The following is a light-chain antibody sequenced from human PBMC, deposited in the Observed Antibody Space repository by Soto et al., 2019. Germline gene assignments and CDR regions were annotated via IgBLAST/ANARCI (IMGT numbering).Light chain of an antibody. V-gene: IGKV3-20*01. CDR3: QHYGTAPWT. Sequence: EIVLTQSAGTLSLSPGERATLSCRASQTVSGSYLAWFQQKPGQTPRLLIYAASTRAAGVPGRFSGSGSGTDFSLNINRMERADLSVYYCQHYGTAPWTFGQGTKVENK. CDR1: QTVSGSY. CDR2: AAS. J-gene: IGKJ1*01.